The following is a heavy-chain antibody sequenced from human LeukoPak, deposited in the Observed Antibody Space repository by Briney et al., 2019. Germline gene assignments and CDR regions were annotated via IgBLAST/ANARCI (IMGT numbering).Heavy chain of an antibody. V-gene: IGHV1-24*01. Sequence: GASVKVSCKVSGYTLTELSMHWVRQAPGKGLEWMGGFDPEDGETIYAQKFQGRVTMTEDTSTDTACMELSSLRSEDTAVYYCATVAIVGATFYFDYWGQGTLVTVSS. CDR3: ATVAIVGATFYFDY. D-gene: IGHD1-26*01. CDR1: GYTLTELS. CDR2: FDPEDGET. J-gene: IGHJ4*02.